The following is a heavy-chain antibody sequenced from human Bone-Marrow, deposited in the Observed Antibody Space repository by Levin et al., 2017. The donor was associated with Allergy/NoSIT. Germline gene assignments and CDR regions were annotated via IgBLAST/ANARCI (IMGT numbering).Heavy chain of an antibody. J-gene: IGHJ6*03. V-gene: IGHV3-23*01. D-gene: IGHD3/OR15-3a*01. CDR3: ARMPPDDFWNNYYRDV. CDR2: ISGNGGNT. Sequence: GGSLRLSCAASGFSFSSYAMSWVRQAPGKGLEWVSGISGNGGNTYYADSVKGRFTVSRDHSKSTPFLQMNSLRAEDTAVYYCARMPPDDFWNNYYRDVWGKGTTVTVSS. CDR1: GFSFSSYA.